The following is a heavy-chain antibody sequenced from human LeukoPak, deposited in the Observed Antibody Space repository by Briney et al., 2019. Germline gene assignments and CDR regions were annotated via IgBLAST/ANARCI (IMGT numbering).Heavy chain of an antibody. CDR3: ARDFNDRDQGPPSTNFDY. V-gene: IGHV4-39*07. J-gene: IGHJ4*02. Sequence: SETLSLTCTVSGGSISSTSYYWGWIRQPPGKGLEWIGSIHYSGSTYNNPSLKSRVTISVDTSKKQFSLKLSSVTAADTAVYYCARDFNDRDQGPPSTNFDYWGQGTLVTVSS. D-gene: IGHD3-22*01. CDR2: IHYSGST. CDR1: GGSISSTSYY.